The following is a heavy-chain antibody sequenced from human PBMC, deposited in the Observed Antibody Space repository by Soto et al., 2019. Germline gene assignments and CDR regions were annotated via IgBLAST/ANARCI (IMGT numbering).Heavy chain of an antibody. CDR3: PRGGREITRHFDY. CDR1: GFTFSSYS. J-gene: IGHJ4*02. CDR2: ISSSSTYI. V-gene: IGHV3-21*01. D-gene: IGHD3-10*01. Sequence: EVQLVESGGDLVKPGGSLRLSCADSGFTFSSYSMNWVRQAPGKGLEWVSSISSSSTYIYYADSVKGRFTISRDNAKNSLYLKMNSLSAKDTAVYYCPRGGREITRHFDYWAREPWSPSPQ.